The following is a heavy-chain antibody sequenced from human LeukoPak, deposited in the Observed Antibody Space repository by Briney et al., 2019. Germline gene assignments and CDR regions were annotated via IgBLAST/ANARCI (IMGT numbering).Heavy chain of an antibody. CDR2: INPNSGGT. CDR1: GYTFTGYY. Sequence: ASVKVSCKASGYTFTGYYMHWVRQAPGQGLEWMGRINPNSGGTNYAQKFQGRVTMTRDTSISTAYMELSRLRSDDTAVYYCARVRGSGSYSDYWGQGTLVTVSS. CDR3: ARVRGSGSYSDY. V-gene: IGHV1-2*06. J-gene: IGHJ4*02. D-gene: IGHD3-10*01.